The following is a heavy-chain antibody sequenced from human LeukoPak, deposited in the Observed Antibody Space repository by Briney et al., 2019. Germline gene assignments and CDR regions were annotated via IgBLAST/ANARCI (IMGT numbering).Heavy chain of an antibody. CDR1: GFTFSSYA. D-gene: IGHD6-13*01. CDR3: ARDLGIAAAGTRVDY. Sequence: PGGSLRLSCAASGFTFSSYAMSWVRQAPGKGLEWVSSISSSSSYIYYADSVKGRFTISRDNAKNSLYLQMNSLRAEDTAVYYCARDLGIAAAGTRVDYWGQGTLVTVSS. V-gene: IGHV3-21*01. CDR2: ISSSSSYI. J-gene: IGHJ4*02.